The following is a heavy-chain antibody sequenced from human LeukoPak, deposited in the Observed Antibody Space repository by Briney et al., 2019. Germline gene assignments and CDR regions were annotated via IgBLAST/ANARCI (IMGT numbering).Heavy chain of an antibody. J-gene: IGHJ6*03. Sequence: SETLSLTCTVSGGSISRFYWSWIRQPPGKGLEWIGYFSYSGSTNYNPSLKSRVTISVDTSNNQFSLKLSSVTAADTAVYYCARSNYYYYYMDVWGKGTTVTVSS. CDR3: ARSNYYYYYMDV. CDR1: GGSISRFY. CDR2: FSYSGST. V-gene: IGHV4-59*01.